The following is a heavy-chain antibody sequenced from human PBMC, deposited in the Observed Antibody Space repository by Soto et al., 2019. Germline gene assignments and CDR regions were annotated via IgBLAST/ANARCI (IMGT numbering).Heavy chain of an antibody. CDR1: GGTFSSYT. D-gene: IGHD2-21*02. CDR3: ARVGYCGGDCYSGWFDP. J-gene: IGHJ5*02. Sequence: QVQLVQSGAEVKKPGSSVKVSCKASGGTFSSYTISWVRQAPGQGLEWMGRIIPILGIANYAQKLQGRVTITADKSTSTAYMELSSLRSEDTAVYYCARVGYCGGDCYSGWFDPWGQGTLVTVSS. CDR2: IIPILGIA. V-gene: IGHV1-69*02.